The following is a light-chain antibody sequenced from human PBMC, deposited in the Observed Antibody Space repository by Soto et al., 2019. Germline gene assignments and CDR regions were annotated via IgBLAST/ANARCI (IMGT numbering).Light chain of an antibody. CDR1: SNDVGGYNY. CDR3: SSCGDNDIYV. CDR2: EVN. V-gene: IGLV2-8*01. Sequence: QSVLTQPASVTGSPGQSITISCTGSSNDVGGYNYVSWYQQHPGQAPKLIIYEVNKRPSGVPDRFSGSKSGNTASLTVTGLQAEDEADYYCSSCGDNDIYVFGTGTKLT. J-gene: IGLJ1*01.